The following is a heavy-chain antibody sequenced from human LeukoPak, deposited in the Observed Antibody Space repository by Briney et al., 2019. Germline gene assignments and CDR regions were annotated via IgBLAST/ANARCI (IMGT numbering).Heavy chain of an antibody. J-gene: IGHJ4*02. CDR2: IYSGGTT. V-gene: IGHV3-53*05. CDR3: AKDLSSGGGHD. D-gene: IGHD3-16*01. Sequence: GGSLRLSCAASGFTVSSNYMSWVRQAPGKGLEWVSAIYSGGTTYYADSVKGRFTISRDNSKNTLYLQKNSLRPEDTAVYYCAKDLSSGGGHDWGQGTLVTVSS. CDR1: GFTVSSNY.